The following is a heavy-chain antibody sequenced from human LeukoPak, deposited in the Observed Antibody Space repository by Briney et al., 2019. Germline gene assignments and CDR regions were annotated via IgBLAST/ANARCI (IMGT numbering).Heavy chain of an antibody. CDR3: AKPGTIGAAAGYFDY. V-gene: IGHV3-30*18. D-gene: IGHD6-13*01. Sequence: GGSLRLSCVGSGFNLSSNAMHWVRQTPGKGLEWVAVISYDGSNKYYADSVKGRFTISRDNSKNTLYLQMNSLRAEDTAVYYCAKPGTIGAAAGYFDYWGQGTLVTVSS. J-gene: IGHJ4*02. CDR1: GFNLSSNA. CDR2: ISYDGSNK.